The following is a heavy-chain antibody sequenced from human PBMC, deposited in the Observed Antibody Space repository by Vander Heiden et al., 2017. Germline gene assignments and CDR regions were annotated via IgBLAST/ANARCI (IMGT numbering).Heavy chain of an antibody. J-gene: IGHJ5*02. Sequence: EVQLLESGGGLVQPGGSLRLSCAPSGFTFRSYAMSWVRQAPGKGLEWVSAISGSGGSTYYADSVKGRFTISRDNSKNTLYLQMNSLRAEDTAVYYCAKAYCSSTSCNNWFDPWGQGTLVTVSS. CDR3: AKAYCSSTSCNNWFDP. D-gene: IGHD2-2*01. CDR1: GFTFRSYA. V-gene: IGHV3-23*01. CDR2: ISGSGGST.